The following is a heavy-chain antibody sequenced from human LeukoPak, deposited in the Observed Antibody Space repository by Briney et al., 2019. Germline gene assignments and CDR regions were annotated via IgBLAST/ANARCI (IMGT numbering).Heavy chain of an antibody. V-gene: IGHV1-18*01. J-gene: IGHJ6*02. CDR1: GYTFTSYG. CDR3: ARVPTIFGVVITGRYGMDV. D-gene: IGHD3-3*01. Sequence: ASVKVSCKASGYTFTSYGISWVRQAPGQGLEWMGWISAYNGNTNYAQKLQGRVTMTTDTSTSTAYMELRSLRSDDTAVYYRARVPTIFGVVITGRYGMDVWGQGTTVTVSS. CDR2: ISAYNGNT.